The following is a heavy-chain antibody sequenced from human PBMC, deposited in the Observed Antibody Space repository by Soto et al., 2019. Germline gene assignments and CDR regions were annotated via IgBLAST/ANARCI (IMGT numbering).Heavy chain of an antibody. CDR2: IIPIAAIA. D-gene: IGHD3-10*01. Sequence: SVNLSCKASGGTFIRYTINWVRQAPRQGLEWMGRIIPIAAIANYTQKFQGRVTITVDKSSTTAYMELSSLRSDDTAVYYCARGSTIVRGAPSWFDPWGQGTLVTV. CDR3: ARGSTIVRGAPSWFDP. CDR1: GGTFIRYT. V-gene: IGHV1-69*02. J-gene: IGHJ5*02.